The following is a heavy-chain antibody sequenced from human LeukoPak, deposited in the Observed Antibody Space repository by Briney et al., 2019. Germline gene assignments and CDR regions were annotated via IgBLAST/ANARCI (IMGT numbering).Heavy chain of an antibody. CDR3: ARRIAVTGSFDY. D-gene: IGHD6-19*01. V-gene: IGHV4-38-2*02. Sequence: SETLSLTCTVSGYSFSSGYYWDWIRPPPGKGLEWIGIIYHSGSTYYNPSLKSRATISINTSKKQFSLKLSSVTAADTALYYCARRIAVTGSFDYWGQGTLVTVSS. CDR1: GYSFSSGYY. J-gene: IGHJ4*02. CDR2: IYHSGST.